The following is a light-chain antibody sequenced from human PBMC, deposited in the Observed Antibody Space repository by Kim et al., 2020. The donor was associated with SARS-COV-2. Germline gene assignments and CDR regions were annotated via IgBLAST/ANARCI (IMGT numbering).Light chain of an antibody. J-gene: IGKJ2*01. V-gene: IGKV1-9*01. CDR2: TAS. CDR3: QQLNTYPYT. Sequence: SASMGDRVTITCRAGQDIGRYLAWYQQKPGEAPKVLIHTASTLQTGVPSRFSGSGSGTDFALTISPLQPEDSAIYFCQQLNTYPYTFGQGTKLEI. CDR1: QDIGRY.